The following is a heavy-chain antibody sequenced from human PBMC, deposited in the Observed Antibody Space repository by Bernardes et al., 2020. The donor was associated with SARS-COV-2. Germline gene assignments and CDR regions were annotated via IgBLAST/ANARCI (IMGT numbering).Heavy chain of an antibody. V-gene: IGHV3-11*01. J-gene: IGHJ2*01. CDR3: ARYRGTSYWYFDL. CDR2: ISSNGMTI. Sequence: GSLRLSCAASGFSFSDYYMNWIRQAPGKGLEWISYISSNGMTIYYADSVKGRFTISRDNAKNSLYLQMNNLRAEDTAVYYCARYRGTSYWYFDLWGRGTLATVSS. D-gene: IGHD1-26*01. CDR1: GFSFSDYY.